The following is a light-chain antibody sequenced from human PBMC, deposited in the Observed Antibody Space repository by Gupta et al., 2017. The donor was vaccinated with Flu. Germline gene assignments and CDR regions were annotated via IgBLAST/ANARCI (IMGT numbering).Light chain of an antibody. J-gene: IGLJ1*01. CDR1: GTGVGVDNY. V-gene: IGLV2-11*01. Sequence: YALTQPRSVSAVSGRSVTIACSGTGTGVGVDNYDSWYQQYPDKAPKLMIYDVSSRPPWVADRFSGSESSNTASPTISRLEAEDEADYYCCSYGARSSNVFGTGTKFTVL. CDR2: DVS. CDR3: CSYGARSSNV.